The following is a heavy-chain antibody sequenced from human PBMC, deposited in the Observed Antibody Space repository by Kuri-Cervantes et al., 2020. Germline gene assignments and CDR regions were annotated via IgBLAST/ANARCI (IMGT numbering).Heavy chain of an antibody. CDR2: IVVGSGNT. CDR1: GFTFTSSA. V-gene: IGHV1-58*01. CDR3: ARRDYGDYSLYAFDI. Sequence: SVKVSCKASGFTFTSSAVQWVRQARGQRLEWIGWIVVGSGNTNYAQKFQERVTITRDMSTSTAYMELSSLRSEDTAVYYCARRDYGDYSLYAFDIWGQGTMVTVSS. J-gene: IGHJ3*02. D-gene: IGHD4-17*01.